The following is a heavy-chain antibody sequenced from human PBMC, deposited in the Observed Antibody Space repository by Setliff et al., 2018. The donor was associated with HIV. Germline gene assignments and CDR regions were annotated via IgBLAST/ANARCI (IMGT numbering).Heavy chain of an antibody. J-gene: IGHJ4*02. CDR1: GDSISSGTYY. D-gene: IGHD1-1*01. CDR2: IFYSGDA. V-gene: IGHV4-39*01. Sequence: PSETLSLTCSVSGDSISSGTYYWGWVRQAPGKGLEWIGSIFYSGDAHYNPSLKRRVTIPVDTSKNQLSLKVRSVTAADTALYYCARVGVRNWNDDGIDYWGQGTLVTVSS. CDR3: ARVGVRNWNDDGIDY.